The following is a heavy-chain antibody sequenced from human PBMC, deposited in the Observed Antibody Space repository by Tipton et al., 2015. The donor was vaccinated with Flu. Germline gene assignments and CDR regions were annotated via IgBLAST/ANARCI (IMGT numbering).Heavy chain of an antibody. CDR1: GYIVTNYG. J-gene: IGHJ4*02. Sequence: QVQLVQSGPEVKKPGASVKVSCKASGYIVTNYGVSWVRQAPGQGLEWMGWISGYNGNTNYAQKFQGRVTMSIDTSTNTAYMELRSLKSDETAVYYCAGDGAGLLQWLGDRLDYWGQGTLVTVSS. CDR2: ISGYNGNT. CDR3: AGDGAGLLQWLGDRLDY. V-gene: IGHV1-18*01. D-gene: IGHD3-10*01.